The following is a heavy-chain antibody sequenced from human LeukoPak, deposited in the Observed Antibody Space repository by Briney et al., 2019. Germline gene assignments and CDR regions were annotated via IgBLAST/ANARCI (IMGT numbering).Heavy chain of an antibody. CDR2: FYHSGST. D-gene: IGHD5-12*01. Sequence: PSETLSLTCTVSGGSIRSHYWSWIRQPPGKGLEWIGYFYHSGSTNYNPSLKSRVTISVDTSKNQFSLKLTSVTAADTAVYYCARGGRSWYEISRFDPWGQGTLVTVSS. V-gene: IGHV4-59*11. CDR1: GGSIRSHY. J-gene: IGHJ5*02. CDR3: ARGGRSWYEISRFDP.